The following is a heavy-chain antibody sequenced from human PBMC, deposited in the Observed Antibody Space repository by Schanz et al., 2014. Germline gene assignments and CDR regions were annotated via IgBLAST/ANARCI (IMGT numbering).Heavy chain of an antibody. J-gene: IGHJ4*02. D-gene: IGHD6-13*01. Sequence: QVHLVQSGAEVHKPGASLKISCKASGYTFTNFFLHWVRQAPGQGLEWMGIINPIGGSTTYAQKFRGAVTLTTDTSTDTAYLELTSLRSEDTAVYYCASSGAGYSSSWDFDSWGQGTLVTVSS. CDR2: INPIGGST. CDR3: ASSGAGYSSSWDFDS. CDR1: GYTFTNFF. V-gene: IGHV1-46*01.